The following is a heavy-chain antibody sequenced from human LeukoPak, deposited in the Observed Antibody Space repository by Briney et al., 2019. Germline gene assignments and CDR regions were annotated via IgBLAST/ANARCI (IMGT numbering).Heavy chain of an antibody. CDR1: GFTFSDYF. Sequence: GGSLRLSCAASGFTFSDYFMSWIRQAPGKGLEWLSHISSSRTGYYTDSVNGRATISSDNAKNSLYLQMNRLRAEDTAVYYCARPAYCGGNCYYFPDYWGQGTRVTVSS. J-gene: IGHJ4*02. V-gene: IGHV3-69-1*01. CDR3: ARPAYCGGNCYYFPDY. CDR2: ISSSRTG. D-gene: IGHD2-21*02.